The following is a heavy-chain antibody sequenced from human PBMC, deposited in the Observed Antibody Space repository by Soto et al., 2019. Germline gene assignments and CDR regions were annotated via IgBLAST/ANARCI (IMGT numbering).Heavy chain of an antibody. J-gene: IGHJ4*01. V-gene: IGHV3-30*04. CDR3: AREGGSIAAAGTGDYFDY. D-gene: IGHD6-13*01. CDR1: GFTFSSYA. Sequence: GGSLRLSCAASGFTFSSYAMHWVRQAPGKGLEWAAVISYDGSNKYYADSVKGRFTISRDNSKNTLYLQMNSLRAEDTAVYYCAREGGSIAAAGTGDYFDYWVHGTLVTVSS. CDR2: ISYDGSNK.